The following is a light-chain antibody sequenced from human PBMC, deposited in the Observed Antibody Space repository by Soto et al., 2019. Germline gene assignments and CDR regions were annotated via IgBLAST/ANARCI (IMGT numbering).Light chain of an antibody. J-gene: IGKJ4*01. CDR3: QQYSSWPLT. CDR2: KAS. CDR1: QSISVW. V-gene: IGKV1-5*03. Sequence: DIQMTQSPSTLSASVGDRVTITCRASQSISVWLAWYQRKPGKAPKLLIYKASILESGDPSRFSGSGSGTGFTLIISSLQPDDFATYYCQQYSSWPLTFGGGTKVEIK.